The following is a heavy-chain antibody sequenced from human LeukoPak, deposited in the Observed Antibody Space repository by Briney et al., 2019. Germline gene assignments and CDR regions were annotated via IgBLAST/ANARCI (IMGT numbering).Heavy chain of an antibody. CDR3: ARAHGSGSLSFDP. Sequence: SVKVSCKASGGTFSSYAISWVRQAPGQGLEWMGGIIPIFGTANYAQKFQGRVTITTDESTSTAYMELSSLRSEDTAVYYCARAHGSGSLSFDPWGQGTLVTVSS. V-gene: IGHV1-69*05. CDR1: GGTFSSYA. J-gene: IGHJ5*02. D-gene: IGHD3-10*01. CDR2: IIPIFGTA.